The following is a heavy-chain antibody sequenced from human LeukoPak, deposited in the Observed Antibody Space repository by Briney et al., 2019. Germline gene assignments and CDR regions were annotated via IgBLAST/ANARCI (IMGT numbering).Heavy chain of an antibody. J-gene: IGHJ5*02. CDR1: GGSISSSPYW. V-gene: IGHV4-61*05. Sequence: SETLSLTCTVSGGSISSSPYWWGWIRQPPGKGLEWIGYIYYSGSTNYNPSLTSRVTMSVDTSKKQFSLKLSSVTAADTAVYYCARYYYDSGSYGWFDPWGQGTLVTVSS. D-gene: IGHD3-10*01. CDR2: IYYSGST. CDR3: ARYYYDSGSYGWFDP.